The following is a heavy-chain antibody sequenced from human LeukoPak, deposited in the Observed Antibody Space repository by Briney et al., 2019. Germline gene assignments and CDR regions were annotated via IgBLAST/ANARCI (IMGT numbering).Heavy chain of an antibody. D-gene: IGHD3-16*01. Sequence: SETLSLSCTVSGGSISGHYWTWIRQPPGKGLEWIGQIHYSGRPDYNPSLKSRVTISVDTSKNQLSLKVTSVTGADTAVYYCARFGVDYDMDVWGQGTTVTVSS. V-gene: IGHV4-59*11. J-gene: IGHJ6*02. CDR1: GGSISGHY. CDR2: IHYSGRP. CDR3: ARFGVDYDMDV.